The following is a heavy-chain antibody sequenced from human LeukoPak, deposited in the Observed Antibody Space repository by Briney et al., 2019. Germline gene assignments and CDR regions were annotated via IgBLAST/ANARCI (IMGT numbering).Heavy chain of an antibody. V-gene: IGHV3-7*01. J-gene: IGHJ5*02. D-gene: IGHD6-6*01. CDR2: INQDGGEK. CDR3: ATSTYSSSPS. CDR1: GFIFSNYW. Sequence: GGSLRLSCAASGFIFSNYWMIWVRQAPGKGLEWVANINQDGGEKYYVDSVEGRFTISRDDAKNSLYLQMNSLRAEDSALYYCATSTYSSSPSWGQGTLVTVPS.